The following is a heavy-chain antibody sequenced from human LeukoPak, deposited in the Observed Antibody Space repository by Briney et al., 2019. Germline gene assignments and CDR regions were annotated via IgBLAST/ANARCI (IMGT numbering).Heavy chain of an antibody. V-gene: IGHV4-39*01. CDR1: GGSISSSSYY. Sequence: SETLSLTCTVSGGSISSSSYYWGWIRQPPGKGLEWIGSIYYSGSTYYNPSLKSRVTISVDTSKNQFSLKLSSVTAADTAVYYCASQRITIFGVVTKGYYYYGMDVWGQGTTVTVSS. CDR3: ASQRITIFGVVTKGYYYYGMDV. D-gene: IGHD3-3*01. CDR2: IYYSGST. J-gene: IGHJ6*02.